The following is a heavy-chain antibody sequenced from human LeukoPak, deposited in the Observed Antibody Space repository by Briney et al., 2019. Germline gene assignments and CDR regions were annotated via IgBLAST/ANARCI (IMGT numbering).Heavy chain of an antibody. CDR3: AKGFRLNDFSFES. D-gene: IGHD2-21*02. CDR2: IMYDGSSK. V-gene: IGHV3-30*02. CDR1: GFTLKAYA. J-gene: IGHJ4*02. Sequence: GGSLRLSCAASGFTLKAYAMHWVRQAPGRGLEWVAFIMYDGSSKSIGDSVKGRFSISRDNPSNTLYLEMNSLRVEDTAVYYCAKGFRLNDFSFESWGQGTLVTVS.